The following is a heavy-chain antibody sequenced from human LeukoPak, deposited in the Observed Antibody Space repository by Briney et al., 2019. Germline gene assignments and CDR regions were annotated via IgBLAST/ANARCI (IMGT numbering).Heavy chain of an antibody. CDR2: IYHSGST. V-gene: IGHV4-34*01. D-gene: IGHD2-2*01. CDR3: ARDHLYCSSTSCYLRRFDP. CDR1: GGSFSGYY. J-gene: IGHJ5*02. Sequence: PSETLSLTCAVYGGSFSGYYWSWVRQPPGKGLEWIGEIYHSGSTNYNPSLKSRVTISVDKSKNQFSLKLSSVTAADTAVYYCARDHLYCSSTSCYLRRFDPWGQGTLVTVSS.